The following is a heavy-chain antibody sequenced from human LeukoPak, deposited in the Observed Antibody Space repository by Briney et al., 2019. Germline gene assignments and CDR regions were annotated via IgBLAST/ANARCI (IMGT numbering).Heavy chain of an antibody. D-gene: IGHD3-3*01. CDR3: AREDYDDSGAWYFDL. CDR1: GSTFSSYG. Sequence: GGTLRLSCAASGSTFSSYGMSWVRQAPGKGLEWVSAISGSGGSTYYADSVKGRFTISRDNSKNTLYLQMNSLRAEDTAVYYCAREDYDDSGAWYFDLWGRGTLVTVSS. J-gene: IGHJ2*01. CDR2: ISGSGGST. V-gene: IGHV3-23*01.